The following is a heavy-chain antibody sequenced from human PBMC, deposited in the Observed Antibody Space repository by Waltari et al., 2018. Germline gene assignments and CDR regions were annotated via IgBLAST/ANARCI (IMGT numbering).Heavy chain of an antibody. D-gene: IGHD6-6*01. Sequence: QVQLVQSGAEVKKPGSSVTVSCKASGGTFSSYAISWVRQAPGQGHERMGGIIPIFGTANYAQKFQGRVTITADESTSTAYMELSSLRSEDTAVYYCSHSSSFVPHFDYWGQGTLVTVSS. V-gene: IGHV1-69*12. CDR2: IIPIFGTA. CDR1: GGTFSSYA. J-gene: IGHJ4*02. CDR3: SHSSSFVPHFDY.